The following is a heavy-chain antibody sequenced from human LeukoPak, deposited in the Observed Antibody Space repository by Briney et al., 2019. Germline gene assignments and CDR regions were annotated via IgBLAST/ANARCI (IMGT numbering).Heavy chain of an antibody. CDR1: GFTFSSYS. D-gene: IGHD3-10*01. Sequence: GGSLRLSCAASGFTFSSYSMNWVRQAPGKGLEWVSYISSSSSTIYYADSVKGRFTISRDNAKNSLYLQMNSLRAEDTAVYYCARQTVWFGHHGMDVWGQGTTVIVSS. V-gene: IGHV3-48*01. CDR2: ISSSSSTI. J-gene: IGHJ6*02. CDR3: ARQTVWFGHHGMDV.